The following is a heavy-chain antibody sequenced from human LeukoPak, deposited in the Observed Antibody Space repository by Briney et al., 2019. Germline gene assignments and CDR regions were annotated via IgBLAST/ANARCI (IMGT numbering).Heavy chain of an antibody. CDR3: ARGVVGVSP. CDR2: INHSGST. CDR1: GGSFSGYY. V-gene: IGHV4-34*01. Sequence: SETLSLTCAVYGGSFSGYYWSWIRQPTGKGLEWIGEINHSGSTNYNPSLKSRVTISVDTSKNQFSLKLSSVTAADTAVYYCARGVVGVSPWGQGTLVIVSS. J-gene: IGHJ5*02. D-gene: IGHD1-26*01.